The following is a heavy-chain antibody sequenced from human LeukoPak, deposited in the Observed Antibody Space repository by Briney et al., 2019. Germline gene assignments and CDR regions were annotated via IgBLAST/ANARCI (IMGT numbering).Heavy chain of an antibody. Sequence: GASVKVSCKASGYTFTSYDINWARQATGQGLEWMGWMNPNSGNTSYAQKFQGRVTMTRNTSISTAYMELTSLRSEDTAVYYCAREHSWDANWFDPWGQGTLVTVSS. D-gene: IGHD6-13*01. CDR1: GYTFTSYD. CDR3: AREHSWDANWFDP. V-gene: IGHV1-8*01. CDR2: MNPNSGNT. J-gene: IGHJ5*02.